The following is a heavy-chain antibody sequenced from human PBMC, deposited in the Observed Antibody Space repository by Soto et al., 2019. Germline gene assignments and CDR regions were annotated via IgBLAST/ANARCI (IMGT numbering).Heavy chain of an antibody. CDR2: TYYRSKWYN. J-gene: IGHJ4*02. CDR3: ARDERHSSGWYFDY. Sequence: SQTLSLTCAISGDSVSSNSAAWNWIRQSPSRGLEWLGRTYYRSKWYNDYALSLRSRITVNPDTSRNQFSLHLNSVTPEDTAVYYCARDERHSSGWYFDYWGQGTLVTVSS. CDR1: GDSVSSNSAA. D-gene: IGHD6-19*01. V-gene: IGHV6-1*01.